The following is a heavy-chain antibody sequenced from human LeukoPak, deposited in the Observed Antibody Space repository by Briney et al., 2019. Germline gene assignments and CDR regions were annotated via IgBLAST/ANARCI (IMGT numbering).Heavy chain of an antibody. J-gene: IGHJ4*02. V-gene: IGHV3-11*06. Sequence: KTGRSLRLSCAASGFTFSDYYMSWIRQAPGKGLEWVSYISSSSSYTNYADSVKGRFTISRDNAKNSLYLQMNSLRAEDTAVYYCARGSRRGYSYGYEVLDYWGQGTLVTVSS. CDR2: ISSSSSYT. CDR3: ARGSRRGYSYGYEVLDY. D-gene: IGHD5-18*01. CDR1: GFTFSDYY.